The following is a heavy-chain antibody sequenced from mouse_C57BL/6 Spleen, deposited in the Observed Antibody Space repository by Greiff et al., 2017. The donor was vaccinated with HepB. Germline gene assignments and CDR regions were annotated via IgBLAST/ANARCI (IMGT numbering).Heavy chain of an antibody. D-gene: IGHD1-1*01. V-gene: IGHV1-81*01. CDR2: IYPRSGNT. J-gene: IGHJ3*01. Sequence: QVQLKESGAELARPGASVKLSCKASGYTFTSYGISWVKQRTGQGLEWIGEIYPRSGNTYYNEKFKGKATLTADKSSSTAYMELRSLTSEDSAVYFGARGDLYYYGSGTYWGQGTLVTVSA. CDR3: ARGDLYYYGSGTY. CDR1: GYTFTSYG.